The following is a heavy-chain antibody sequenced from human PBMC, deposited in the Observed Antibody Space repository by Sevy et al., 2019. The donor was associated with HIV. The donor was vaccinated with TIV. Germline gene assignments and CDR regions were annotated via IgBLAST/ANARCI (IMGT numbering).Heavy chain of an antibody. CDR1: GYTFTSYG. CDR3: AREYYYGSGSYYFQDYYYYGMDV. V-gene: IGHV1-18*01. Sequence: ASVKVSCKASGYTFTSYGISWVRQAPGQGLEWMGWISAYNGNRNYAQKLQGRVTMTTDTSTSTAYMELRSLRPDDTAVYYCAREYYYGSGSYYFQDYYYYGMDVWGQGTTVTVSS. CDR2: ISAYNGNR. D-gene: IGHD3-10*01. J-gene: IGHJ6*02.